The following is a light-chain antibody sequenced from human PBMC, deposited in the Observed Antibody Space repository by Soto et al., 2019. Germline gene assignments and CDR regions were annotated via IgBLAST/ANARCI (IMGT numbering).Light chain of an antibody. CDR1: SSDVGSYNL. CDR3: CSYAGTFTWV. V-gene: IGLV2-23*02. Sequence: QSALTQPASVSGSPGQSITISCTGTSSDVGSYNLVSWYQQYPGKAPKIIIHDVTKWPSGVPDRFSGSKSGNTASLTISGLLPEDEADYYCCSYAGTFTWVFGTGTKLTVL. J-gene: IGLJ1*01. CDR2: DVT.